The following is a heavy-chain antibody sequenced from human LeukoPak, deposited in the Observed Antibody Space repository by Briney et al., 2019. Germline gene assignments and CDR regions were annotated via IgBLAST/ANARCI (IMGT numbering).Heavy chain of an antibody. CDR3: ARDGTYYYDSSGPPTNFDI. V-gene: IGHV4-61*02. D-gene: IGHD3-22*01. Sequence: PSETLSLTCTVSGGSISSGSYYWRWIRQPAGKGLEWIGRIYTSGSTNYNPSLKSRVTISVDTSKNQFSLKLSSVTAADTAVYYCARDGTYYYDSSGPPTNFDIWGQGTMVTVSS. J-gene: IGHJ3*02. CDR2: IYTSGST. CDR1: GGSISSGSYY.